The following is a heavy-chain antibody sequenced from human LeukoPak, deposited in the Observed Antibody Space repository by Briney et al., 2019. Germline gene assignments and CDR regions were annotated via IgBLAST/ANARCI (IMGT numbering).Heavy chain of an antibody. V-gene: IGHV4-34*01. J-gene: IGHJ4*02. D-gene: IGHD5-12*01. Sequence: SETLSLTCAVYGGSFSGYYWSWIRQPPGEGLEWIGEINHSGSTNYNPSLKSRVTISVDTSKNQFSLKLSSVTAADTAVYYCARDRGGYGSDYFDYWGQGTLVTVSS. CDR3: ARDRGGYGSDYFDY. CDR2: INHSGST. CDR1: GGSFSGYY.